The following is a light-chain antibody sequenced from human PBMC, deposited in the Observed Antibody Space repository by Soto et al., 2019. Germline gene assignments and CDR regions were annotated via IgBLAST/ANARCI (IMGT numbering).Light chain of an antibody. CDR2: MND. V-gene: IGLV1-47*01. J-gene: IGLJ1*01. Sequence: QSVLTQPPSASGNPGQRLTISCSGSTSNILRNYVYWYRQFPGTAPRLLISMNDQRPSGVPDRFSGSKSGTSASLAISGLRSEDEADYYCSSHAGSNNYVFGTGTKVTVL. CDR1: TSNILRNY. CDR3: SSHAGSNNYV.